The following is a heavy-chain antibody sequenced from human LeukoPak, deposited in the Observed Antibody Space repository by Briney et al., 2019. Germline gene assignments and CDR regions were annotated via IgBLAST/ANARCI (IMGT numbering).Heavy chain of an antibody. D-gene: IGHD2-8*01. J-gene: IGHJ4*02. V-gene: IGHV4-59*01. Sequence: SETLSLTCTVSGGYLSSYYWNWIRQPPGKGLEWIGYIYYSGSTNYNPSLKSRVTISIDTSKNQFSLKLSSVTAADTAVYYCARDVNGGYWGQGTLVTVSS. CDR2: IYYSGST. CDR1: GGYLSSYY. CDR3: ARDVNGGY.